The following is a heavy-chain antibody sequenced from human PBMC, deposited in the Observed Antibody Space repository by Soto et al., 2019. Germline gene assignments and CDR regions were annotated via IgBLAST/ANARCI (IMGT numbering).Heavy chain of an antibody. CDR1: GFTVSSNY. J-gene: IGHJ6*02. D-gene: IGHD1-7*01. CDR3: ARDMRMITGTIAGPVYYYYGMDV. CDR2: IYSGGST. V-gene: IGHV3-53*02. Sequence: EVQLVETGGGLIQPGGSLRLSCAASGFTVSSNYMSWVRQAPGKGLEWVSVIYSGGSTYYADSVKGRFTISRDNSKNTLYLQMNSLRAEDTAVYYCARDMRMITGTIAGPVYYYYGMDVWGQGTTVTVSS.